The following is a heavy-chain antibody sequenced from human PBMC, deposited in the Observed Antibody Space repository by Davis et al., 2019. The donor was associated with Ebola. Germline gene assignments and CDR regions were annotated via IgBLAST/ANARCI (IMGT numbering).Heavy chain of an antibody. CDR3: ATIAAAGD. CDR1: GFTFSSYA. D-gene: IGHD6-13*01. CDR2: ISYNGSNK. J-gene: IGHJ4*02. V-gene: IGHV3-30-3*01. Sequence: GESLKISCAASGFTFSSYAMHWVRQAPGKGLEWVAVISYNGSNKYYADSVKGRFTISRDNSKNTLYLQMNSLRDEDTAVYYCATIAAAGDWGQGTLVTVSS.